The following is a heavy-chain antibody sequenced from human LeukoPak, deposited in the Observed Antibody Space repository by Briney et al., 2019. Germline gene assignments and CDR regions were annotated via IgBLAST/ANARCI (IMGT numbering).Heavy chain of an antibody. J-gene: IGHJ4*02. CDR2: LIPIPGIA. CDR1: GGTFSSYV. CDR3: SRRTVTVDY. Sequence: GASVKVSCKASGGTFSSYVITWVRQAPGQGLEWMGRLIPIPGIANYAQKFRGRVTITADKSATTAYMEVSSLTSEDTAVYYCSRRTVTVDYWGQGTLVTVSS. V-gene: IGHV1-69*04. D-gene: IGHD4-17*01.